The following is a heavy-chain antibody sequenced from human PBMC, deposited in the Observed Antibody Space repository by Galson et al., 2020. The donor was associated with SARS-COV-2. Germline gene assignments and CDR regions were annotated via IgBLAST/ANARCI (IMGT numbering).Heavy chain of an antibody. V-gene: IGHV4-39*01. CDR3: ARHVSSGSSFYYYYMDV. D-gene: IGHD3-10*01. CDR1: GGSMSSTVHY. Sequence: SETLSLTCTVSGGSMSSTVHYWGWIRQPPGKGLEWIGGIFYTGNTYYNPSLKSRATISVDTPKSQFSLKLSSVTAADTAVYYCARHVSSGSSFYYYYMDVWGRGTTVTVSS. J-gene: IGHJ6*03. CDR2: IFYTGNT.